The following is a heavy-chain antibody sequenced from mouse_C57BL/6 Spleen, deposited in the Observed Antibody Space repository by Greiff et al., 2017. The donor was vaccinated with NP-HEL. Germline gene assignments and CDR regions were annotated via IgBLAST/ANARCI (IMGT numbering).Heavy chain of an antibody. CDR3: ARGAGSSYYWYFDV. CDR1: GYTFTDYN. D-gene: IGHD1-1*01. CDR2: INPNNGGT. V-gene: IGHV1-22*01. J-gene: IGHJ1*03. Sequence: VQLQQSGPELVKPGASVKMSCKASGYTFTDYNMHWVKQSHGKSLEWIGYINPNNGGTSYNQKFKGKATLTVNKSSSTAYMELRSLTSEDSAVYYCARGAGSSYYWYFDVWGTGTTVTVSS.